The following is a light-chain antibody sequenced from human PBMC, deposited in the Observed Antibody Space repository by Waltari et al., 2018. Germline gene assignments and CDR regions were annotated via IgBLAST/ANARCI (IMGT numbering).Light chain of an antibody. CDR1: QSLSSN. CDR3: QQYNNWPFT. Sequence: EIVMTQSPATLSVSPGERATLSCRASQSLSSNLAWYQQKPGQAPRLLIYGASTRATGIPFRFSGSWSRAEFTLTISSLQSEDFAVYYCQQYNNWPFTFGQGTKLEIK. CDR2: GAS. J-gene: IGKJ2*01. V-gene: IGKV3-15*01.